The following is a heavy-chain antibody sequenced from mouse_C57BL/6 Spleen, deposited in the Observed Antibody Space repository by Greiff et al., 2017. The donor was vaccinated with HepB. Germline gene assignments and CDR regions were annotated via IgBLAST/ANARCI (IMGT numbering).Heavy chain of an antibody. V-gene: IGHV3-1*01. CDR2: ISYSGST. CDR3: ARGVYDYPFAY. Sequence: EVQRVESGPGMVKPSQSLSLTCTVTGYSITSGYDWHWIRHIPGNKLEWMGYISYSGSTNYNPSLKSRISITHDTSKNHFFLKLNAVTTEDTATYYCARGVYDYPFAYWGQGTLVTVSA. CDR1: GYSITSGYD. J-gene: IGHJ3*01. D-gene: IGHD2-4*01.